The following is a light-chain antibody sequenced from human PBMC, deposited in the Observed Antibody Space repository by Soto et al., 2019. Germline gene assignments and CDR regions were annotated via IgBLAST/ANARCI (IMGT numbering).Light chain of an antibody. Sequence: QSALTQPASVSGSPGQSITITCTGTTSDVGGYKYVSWYQQLPGKAPKLVIYDVSNRPSGVSSRFSGSKSGNTASLTISGLQAEDEADYYCCSYTTTPGYVFGTGTQLTVL. CDR1: TSDVGGYKY. V-gene: IGLV2-14*03. J-gene: IGLJ1*01. CDR2: DVS. CDR3: CSYTTTPGYV.